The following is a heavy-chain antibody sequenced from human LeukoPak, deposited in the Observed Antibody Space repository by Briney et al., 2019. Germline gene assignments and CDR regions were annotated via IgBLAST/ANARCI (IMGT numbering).Heavy chain of an antibody. D-gene: IGHD6-13*01. CDR2: IYHSGST. CDR3: ARVDSSSWYALLDY. CDR1: GGSISSSNW. Sequence: PSETLSLTCAVSGGSISSSNWWSWVRQPPGKGLEWIGEIYHSGSTNYNPSLKSRVTISVDKSKNQFSLKLSSVTAADTAVYYCARVDSSSWYALLDYWGQGTLVTVSS. J-gene: IGHJ4*02. V-gene: IGHV4-4*02.